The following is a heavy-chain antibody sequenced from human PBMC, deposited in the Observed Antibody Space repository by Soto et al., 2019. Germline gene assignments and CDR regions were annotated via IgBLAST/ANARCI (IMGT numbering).Heavy chain of an antibody. CDR2: ISYDGSNE. CDR1: RFTFRTYA. D-gene: IGHD3-22*01. J-gene: IGHJ5*02. CDR3: AKETPLTMIVVVPAPGGYDP. V-gene: IGHV3-30-3*02. Sequence: PGGSLRLSCAASRFTFRTYALHGVCQAPGKGLELVAVISYDGSNEYYVDSVKGRFIISRDNSKNTLYLQMNSLRAEDTAVYYCAKETPLTMIVVVPAPGGYDPSSRGTLVT.